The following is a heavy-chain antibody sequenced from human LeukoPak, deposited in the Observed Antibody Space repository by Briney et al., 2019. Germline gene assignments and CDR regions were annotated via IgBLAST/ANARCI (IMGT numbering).Heavy chain of an antibody. V-gene: IGHV3-30*02. Sequence: GGSLRLSCAASGFTLSMYDMHWVRKAPGKGLEWVAFIHSDGSKKYYADSVKGRFTISRDNSKNTLYLQMSSLKTEDTALYYCAKLYTSGWIDYWGQGTLVTVSS. CDR2: IHSDGSKK. CDR3: AKLYTSGWIDY. J-gene: IGHJ4*02. D-gene: IGHD6-19*01. CDR1: GFTLSMYD.